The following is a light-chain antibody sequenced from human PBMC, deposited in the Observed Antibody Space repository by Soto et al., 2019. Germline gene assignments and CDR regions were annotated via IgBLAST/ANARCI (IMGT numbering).Light chain of an antibody. CDR2: EVT. J-gene: IGLJ1*01. CDR1: SRDVGHYKY. CDR3: SSYAGGKRV. Sequence: QSALTQPPSASGSPGQSVTISCTGTSRDVGHYKYVSWYQHHPGKVPKLMIYEVTKRPSGVPDRFSGSESANTASLTVSGIQAEDEADYYCSSYAGGKRVFGTGTKVTVL. V-gene: IGLV2-8*01.